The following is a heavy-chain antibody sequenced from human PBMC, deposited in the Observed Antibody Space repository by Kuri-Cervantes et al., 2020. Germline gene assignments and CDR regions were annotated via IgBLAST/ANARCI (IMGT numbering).Heavy chain of an antibody. V-gene: IGHV3-23*01. J-gene: IGHJ4*02. Sequence: GESLKISCAASGFTFSSYAMHWVRQAPGKGLEWVSRISKTADTTYYTDSVKGRFTVSRDNSKNYLYLQMNSLRAEDTAVYYCARVVSQAGQFDYWGQGTLVTVSS. D-gene: IGHD4-23*01. CDR3: ARVVSQAGQFDY. CDR1: GFTFSSYA. CDR2: ISKTADTT.